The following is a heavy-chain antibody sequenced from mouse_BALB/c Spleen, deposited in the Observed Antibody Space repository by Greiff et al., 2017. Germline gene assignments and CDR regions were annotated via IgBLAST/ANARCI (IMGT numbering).Heavy chain of an antibody. J-gene: IGHJ2*01. D-gene: IGHD2-4*01. Sequence: QVPLQQSGAELVKPGASVMLSCKASGYTFTSYYMYGVKQRPGQGLEWIGEINPSNGGTNFNEKFKSKATLTVDKSSSTAYMQLSSLTSEDSAVYYCTRSYYDYPYYFDYWGQGTTLTVSS. CDR1: GYTFTSYY. CDR3: TRSYYDYPYYFDY. CDR2: INPSNGGT. V-gene: IGHV1S81*02.